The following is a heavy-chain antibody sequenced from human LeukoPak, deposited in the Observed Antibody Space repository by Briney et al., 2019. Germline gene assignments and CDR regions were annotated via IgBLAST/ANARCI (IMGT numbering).Heavy chain of an antibody. CDR1: GFTFSSYW. V-gene: IGHV3-7*05. D-gene: IGHD1-1*01. Sequence: GGSLRLSCAASGFTFSSYWMSWVRQAPGKGLEWVANIKQDGSEKYYVDSVKGRFTISRDNAKNSLYLQMNSLRAEDTAVYYGARDSPAGRTYFDYWGQGTLVTVSS. CDR3: ARDSPAGRTYFDY. CDR2: IKQDGSEK. J-gene: IGHJ4*02.